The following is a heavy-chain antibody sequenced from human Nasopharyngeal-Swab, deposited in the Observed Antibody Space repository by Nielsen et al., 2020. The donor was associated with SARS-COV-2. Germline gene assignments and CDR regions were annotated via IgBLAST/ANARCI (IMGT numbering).Heavy chain of an antibody. V-gene: IGHV3-74*01. J-gene: IGHJ4*02. Sequence: GESLKISCAGSGFTFSSSWLHWVRQAPGEGLVWVARLNGDATTVDYADSVKGRFTISRDNVKNMLYLQMNNLRPEDTAVYYCARDLGGFGGYWGQGTLATVSS. CDR1: GFTFSSSW. CDR3: ARDLGGFGGY. CDR2: LNGDATTV. D-gene: IGHD4-23*01.